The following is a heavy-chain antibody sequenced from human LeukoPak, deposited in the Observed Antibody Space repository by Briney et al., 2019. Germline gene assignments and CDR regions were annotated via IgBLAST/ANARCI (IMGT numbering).Heavy chain of an antibody. D-gene: IGHD2-15*01. J-gene: IGHJ6*02. Sequence: PPGTLSVTRIVPVGSINDYFWRWIRERPREGLGRVGEVSFRGSTNNNPCLTSRVTISAETSKKQSSLKLSSVTAADTAVYCCALYCRLSSNCGYYGMDVWGQGTTVTVSS. V-gene: IGHV4-59*08. CDR2: VSFRGST. CDR3: ALYCRLSSNCGYYGMDV. CDR1: VGSINDYF.